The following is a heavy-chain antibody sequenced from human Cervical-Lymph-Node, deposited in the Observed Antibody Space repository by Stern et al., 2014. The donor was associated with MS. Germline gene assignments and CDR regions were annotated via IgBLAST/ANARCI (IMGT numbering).Heavy chain of an antibody. D-gene: IGHD2/OR15-2a*01. CDR3: ARVGHGNNGALDI. V-gene: IGHV3-48*01. CDR2: ISSSSSTI. J-gene: IGHJ3*02. CDR1: GFTFSSYS. Sequence: VQLVESGGGLVQPGGSLRLSCAASGFTFSSYSMNWVRQAPGKGLEWVSYISSSSSTIYYADSVKGRFTISRDNAKNSLYLQMNSLRAEDTAVYHCARVGHGNNGALDIWGQGTMVTVSS.